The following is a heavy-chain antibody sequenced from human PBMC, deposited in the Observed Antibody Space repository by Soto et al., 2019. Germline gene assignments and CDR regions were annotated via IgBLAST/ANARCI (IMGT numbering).Heavy chain of an antibody. Sequence: PWDSXIISFKXXXXIXTXXXXCFVRXMPGKGLEWMGIIYPGDSDTRYSPSFQGQVTISADKSISTAYLQWSSLKASDTAMYYCARGFYYDSSGGDYWGQGTLVTVS. D-gene: IGHD3-22*01. CDR1: XXIXTXXX. CDR3: ARGFYYDSSGGDY. J-gene: IGHJ4*02. CDR2: IYPGDSDT. V-gene: IGHV5-51*01.